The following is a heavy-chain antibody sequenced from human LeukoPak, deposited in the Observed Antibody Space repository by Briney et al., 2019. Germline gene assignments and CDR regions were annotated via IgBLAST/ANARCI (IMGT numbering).Heavy chain of an antibody. D-gene: IGHD2-2*01. CDR2: INHSGST. CDR3: ARGFLGYCSSTSCYTPLWAFDY. J-gene: IGHJ4*02. CDR1: GASFSGYY. V-gene: IGHV4-34*01. Sequence: WDTLSLTCAVYGASFSGYYWSWLREPPGKGLEWIGEINHSGSTNYNPSLKSRVTISVGTSKNQFSLKLSSVTAADTAVYYCARGFLGYCSSTSCYTPLWAFDYWGQGTLVTVSS.